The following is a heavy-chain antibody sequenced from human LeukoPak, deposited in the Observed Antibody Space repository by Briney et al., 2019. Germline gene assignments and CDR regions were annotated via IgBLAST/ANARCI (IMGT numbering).Heavy chain of an antibody. J-gene: IGHJ4*02. D-gene: IGHD5-24*01. CDR2: ISSGGSAI. V-gene: IGHV3-48*03. Sequence: PGGSLRLSCAASGFTFDDYAMHWVRQAPGKGLEWVSYISSGGSAIYYADSVKGRFTISRDNAKNSLYLQMNSVRAEDTAVYYCARARDGYNSDFDYWGQGTLVTVSS. CDR1: GFTFDDYA. CDR3: ARARDGYNSDFDY.